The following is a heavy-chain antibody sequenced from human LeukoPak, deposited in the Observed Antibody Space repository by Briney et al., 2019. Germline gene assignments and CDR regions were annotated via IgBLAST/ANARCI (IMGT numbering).Heavy chain of an antibody. CDR3: AKRKECSSTSCLFDP. D-gene: IGHD2-2*01. CDR1: GFTFSSYA. Sequence: GGSLRLSCAASGFTFSSYAMSWVRQAPGKGLEWVSAVSGNGGSTYYADSVKGRFTISRDNSKNTLHLQMNSLRAEDTAVYYCAKRKECSSTSCLFDPWGQGTPVTVSS. J-gene: IGHJ5*02. CDR2: VSGNGGST. V-gene: IGHV3-23*01.